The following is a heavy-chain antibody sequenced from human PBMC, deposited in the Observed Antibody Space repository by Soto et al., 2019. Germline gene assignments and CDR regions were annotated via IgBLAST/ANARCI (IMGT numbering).Heavy chain of an antibody. CDR3: ARGWRNILTGYLSRFDP. Sequence: PSETLSLTCTVSGGSISSGDYYWSWIRQPPGKGLEWIGYIYYSGSTYYNPSLKSRVTISVDTSKNQFSLKLSSVTAADTAVYYCARGWRNILTGYLSRFDPWGQGTLVTVSS. CDR2: IYYSGST. D-gene: IGHD3-9*01. CDR1: GGSISSGDYY. V-gene: IGHV4-30-4*01. J-gene: IGHJ5*02.